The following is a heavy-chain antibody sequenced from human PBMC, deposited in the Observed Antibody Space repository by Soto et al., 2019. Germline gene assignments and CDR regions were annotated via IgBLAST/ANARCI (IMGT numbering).Heavy chain of an antibody. V-gene: IGHV3-15*01. CDR3: STAPISL. J-gene: IGHJ4*02. Sequence: PGGSLRLSCVVSGFTFSNVWMSWVRQAPGKGLEWVGRIKSKTDGGTTNYAAPVKGRFTISRDDSKNTLYLQMNSLETEDTAVYFCSTAPISLWGQGTLVTVSS. CDR2: IKSKTDGGTT. CDR1: GFTFSNVW.